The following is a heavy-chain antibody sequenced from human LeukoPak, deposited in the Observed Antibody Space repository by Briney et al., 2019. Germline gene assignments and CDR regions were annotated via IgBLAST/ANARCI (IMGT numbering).Heavy chain of an antibody. CDR3: AREYYYESSDYYVVLSGAFDI. CDR2: INPNSDVT. Sequence: ASVKVSCTAFGYTFTSNYMHWVRQAPGQGLEWMGWINPNSDVTNYAQKFQGRVTMTRDTSISTAYMELSSLRSDDTAVYYCAREYYYESSDYYVVLSGAFDIWGQGTMVTVSS. CDR1: GYTFTSNY. V-gene: IGHV1-2*02. D-gene: IGHD3-22*01. J-gene: IGHJ3*02.